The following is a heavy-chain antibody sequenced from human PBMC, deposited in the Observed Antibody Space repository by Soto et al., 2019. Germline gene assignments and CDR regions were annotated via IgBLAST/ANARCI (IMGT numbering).Heavy chain of an antibody. D-gene: IGHD2-2*01. V-gene: IGHV3-48*01. Sequence: GGSLRLSCAASGFTFSTYSMNWVRQAPGKGLEWVSYISGSSGTIYYADSVKGRFTISRDNAKNSLYLQTNSLRAEDTAVYYCARDVHCSSTSCFPPIIYYYYMDVWGKGTTVTVSS. CDR2: ISGSSGTI. CDR1: GFTFSTYS. CDR3: ARDVHCSSTSCFPPIIYYYYMDV. J-gene: IGHJ6*03.